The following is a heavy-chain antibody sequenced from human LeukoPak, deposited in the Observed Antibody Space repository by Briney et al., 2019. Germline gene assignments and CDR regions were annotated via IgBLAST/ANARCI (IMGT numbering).Heavy chain of an antibody. V-gene: IGHV3-11*04. J-gene: IGHJ4*02. Sequence: GGSLRLSCAASGFTFSDYYMSWIRQAPGKELEWVSYISSSSTTIYYADSVKGRFTISRDNAKNSLYLQMNSLRDEDTAVYYCATRYCSVGICYLNYWGQGTLVTVSS. D-gene: IGHD2-15*01. CDR1: GFTFSDYY. CDR2: ISSSSTTI. CDR3: ATRYCSVGICYLNY.